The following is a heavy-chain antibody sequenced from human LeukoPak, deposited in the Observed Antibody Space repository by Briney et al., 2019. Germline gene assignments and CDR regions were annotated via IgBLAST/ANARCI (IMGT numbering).Heavy chain of an antibody. CDR1: GYAFTGYY. V-gene: IGHV1-2*02. Sequence: ASVKVSRKASGYAFTGYYMHWVRQAPGQGLEWMGWINPNSGGTNYAQKFQGRVTMTRDTSISTAYMELSRLRSDDTAVYYCASAQPHYYDSSGRPNQGRRYFDLWGRGTLVTVSS. J-gene: IGHJ2*01. D-gene: IGHD3-22*01. CDR2: INPNSGGT. CDR3: ASAQPHYYDSSGRPNQGRRYFDL.